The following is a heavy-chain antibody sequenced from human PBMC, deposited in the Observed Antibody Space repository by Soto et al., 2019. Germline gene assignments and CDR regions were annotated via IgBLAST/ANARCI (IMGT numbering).Heavy chain of an antibody. Sequence: QVQLVESGGGLVKPGGSLRLSCAASGFTFSDYYMSWIRQAPGKGLEWISYIVSGSTYTNYADSVKGRFTISRDNAKESLYLEMNSLRAEDTAVYYCARVDGESRMDVWGQGTTVSVS. J-gene: IGHJ6*02. CDR3: ARVDGESRMDV. CDR1: GFTFSDYY. D-gene: IGHD2-21*01. CDR2: IVSGSTYT. V-gene: IGHV3-11*06.